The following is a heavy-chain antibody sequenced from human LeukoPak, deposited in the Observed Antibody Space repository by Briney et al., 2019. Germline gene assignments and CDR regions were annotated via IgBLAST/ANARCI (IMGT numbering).Heavy chain of an antibody. D-gene: IGHD3-10*02. CDR3: AELGITMIGGV. CDR2: ISSSSSTI. V-gene: IGHV3-48*04. Sequence: GGSLRLSCAASGFTFSSYSMNRIRQAPGKGLEWVSYISSSSSTIYYADSVKGRFTISRDNAKNSLYLQMNSLRAEDTAVYYCAELGITMIGGVWGKGTTVTISS. J-gene: IGHJ6*04. CDR1: GFTFSSYS.